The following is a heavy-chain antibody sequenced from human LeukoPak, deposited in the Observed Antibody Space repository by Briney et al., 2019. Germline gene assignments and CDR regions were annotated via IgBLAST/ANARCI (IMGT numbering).Heavy chain of an antibody. V-gene: IGHV3-15*01. CDR3: AWDDKSVSDF. D-gene: IGHD3-22*01. CDR1: GFTFSSYA. Sequence: GGSLRLSCAASGFTFSSYAMHWVRQAPGKGLEWVGRIKSNHNGATTDYVAPVKDRFTISRDDSKNTLYLQMNSLKIEDTAMYYCAWDDKSVSDFWGQGTLVTVSS. CDR2: IKSNHNGATT. J-gene: IGHJ4*02.